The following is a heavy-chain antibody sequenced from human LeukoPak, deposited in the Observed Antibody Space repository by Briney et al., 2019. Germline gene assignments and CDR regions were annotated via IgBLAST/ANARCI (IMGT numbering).Heavy chain of an antibody. Sequence: GGSLRLSCAASGFTFSSYSMNWVRQAPGKGLEWVSSISSSSSYIYYADSVKGRFTISRDNSKNTLYLQMNSLRAEDTAVYYCAKDGGSGWTRVDYWGQGTLVTVSS. V-gene: IGHV3-21*01. CDR3: AKDGGSGWTRVDY. J-gene: IGHJ4*02. CDR1: GFTFSSYS. D-gene: IGHD6-19*01. CDR2: ISSSSSYI.